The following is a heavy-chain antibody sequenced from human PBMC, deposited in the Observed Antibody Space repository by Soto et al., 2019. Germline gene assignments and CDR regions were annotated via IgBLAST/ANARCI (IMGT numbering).Heavy chain of an antibody. CDR1: GYTFSSYG. J-gene: IGHJ6*02. V-gene: IGHV1-18*01. CDR3: ARERGGGRMGL. D-gene: IGHD3-16*01. CDR2: ISGYNGNT. Sequence: QVQLVQSGAEVKKPGASVKVSCKASGYTFSSYGISWVRQAPGQGLEWMGWISGYNGNTNYAQKLQGRVTMTIDTSPSTSYMGVRSLGTYGPAVYYLARERGGGRMGLLGPGTTVTVSS.